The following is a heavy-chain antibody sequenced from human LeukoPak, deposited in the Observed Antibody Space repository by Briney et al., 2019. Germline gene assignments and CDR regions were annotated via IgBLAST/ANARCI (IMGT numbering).Heavy chain of an antibody. J-gene: IGHJ6*02. CDR2: INPNSGGT. Sequence: GASVKVSCKASGYTFTGYYMHWVRQAPGQGLEWMGWINPNSGGTNYAQKFQGWVTMTRDTSISTAYTELSSLRSEDTAVYYCARGGGYGDYDLHYYYYYGMDVWGQGTTVTVSS. V-gene: IGHV1-2*04. CDR1: GYTFTGYY. D-gene: IGHD4-17*01. CDR3: ARGGGYGDYDLHYYYYYGMDV.